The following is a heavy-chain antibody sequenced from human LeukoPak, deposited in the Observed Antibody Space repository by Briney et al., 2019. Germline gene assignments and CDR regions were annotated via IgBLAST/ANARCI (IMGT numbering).Heavy chain of an antibody. CDR3: ARDLRFGESDSFDI. CDR1: GYTFTGYY. J-gene: IGHJ3*02. D-gene: IGHD3-10*01. V-gene: IGHV1-2*04. CDR2: INPNSGDT. Sequence: ASVKVSCKASGYTFTGYYMHWVRQAPGQGPKWMGWINPNSGDTNFAQKFQGWVTMTRDTSISTAYMELRRLKSDDTAVYYCARDLRFGESDSFDIWGQGTVVTVSS.